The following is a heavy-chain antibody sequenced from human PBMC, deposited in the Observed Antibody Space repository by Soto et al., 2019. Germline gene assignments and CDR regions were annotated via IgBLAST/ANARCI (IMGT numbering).Heavy chain of an antibody. Sequence: PGGSLRLSCSVSGYTISNYVMHWVRQAPGKGLEYVSSIRSNGDSIYYADSVKGRFTISRDNSKNTLYLQMSSLRAEDTAVYYCVKHRAIDYWGQGTPVTVSS. CDR3: VKHRAIDY. J-gene: IGHJ4*02. CDR2: IRSNGDSI. CDR1: GYTISNYV. D-gene: IGHD5-12*01. V-gene: IGHV3-64D*08.